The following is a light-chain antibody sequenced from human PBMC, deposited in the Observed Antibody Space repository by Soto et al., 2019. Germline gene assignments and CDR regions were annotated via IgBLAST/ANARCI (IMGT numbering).Light chain of an antibody. CDR3: QQCYSSPRT. V-gene: IGKV1-39*01. CDR2: AAS. J-gene: IGKJ1*01. CDR1: QRISTY. Sequence: DIPMTQSPSTLSAGVGDRVTITCRASQRISTYLNWYQQKPGKAPTLLIYAASSLQSGVPSRFSGGGSGTDFTLTISTLQPEDFATYFCQQCYSSPRTFGQGTKVEIK.